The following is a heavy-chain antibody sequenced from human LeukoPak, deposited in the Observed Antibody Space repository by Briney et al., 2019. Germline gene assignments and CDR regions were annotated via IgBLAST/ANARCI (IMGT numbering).Heavy chain of an antibody. V-gene: IGHV1-18*01. J-gene: IGHJ6*03. CDR3: ARGYSSSWDYYYYYMDV. CDR1: GYTFTSYG. Sequence: ASVKVSCKASGYTFTSYGISWVRQAPGQGLEWMGWISAYNGNTNYAQKLQGRVTMTTDTSTSTAYMELRSPRSDDTAVYYCARGYSSSWDYYYYYMDVWGKGTTVTVSS. D-gene: IGHD6-13*01. CDR2: ISAYNGNT.